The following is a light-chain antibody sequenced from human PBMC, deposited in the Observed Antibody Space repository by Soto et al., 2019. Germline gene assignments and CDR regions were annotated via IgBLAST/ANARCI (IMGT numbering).Light chain of an antibody. CDR1: QSVSSSY. CDR2: GAS. CDR3: QQYGSLGIT. J-gene: IGKJ5*01. V-gene: IGKV3-20*01. Sequence: EIVLTRSPGTLSLSPPEIATLSCMASQSVSSSYLAWYQQKPGQAPRLLIYGASSRATGIPDRFSGSGSGTDFTLTISRLEPEDFAVYYCQQYGSLGITFGQGTRLEIK.